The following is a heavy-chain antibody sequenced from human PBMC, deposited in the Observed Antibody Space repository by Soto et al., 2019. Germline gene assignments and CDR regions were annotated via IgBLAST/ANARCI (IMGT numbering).Heavy chain of an antibody. J-gene: IGHJ6*02. CDR1: GYTFTGYY. CDR2: INPNSGGT. Sequence: AASVKVSCKASGYTFTGYYMHWVRQAPGQGLEWMGWINPNSGGTNYAQKFQGWVTMTRDTSISTAYMELSRLRSDDTAVYYCARAYCSSTSCYRGGNYYYYGMDVWGQGTTVTVSS. CDR3: ARAYCSSTSCYRGGNYYYYGMDV. V-gene: IGHV1-2*04. D-gene: IGHD2-2*02.